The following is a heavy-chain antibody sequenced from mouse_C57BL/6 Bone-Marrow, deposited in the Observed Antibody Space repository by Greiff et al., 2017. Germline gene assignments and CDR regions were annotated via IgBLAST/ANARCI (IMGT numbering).Heavy chain of an antibody. CDR1: GYTFTEYT. Sequence: QVQLQQSGAELVKPGASVKLSCKASGYTFTEYTIHWVKQRSGQGLEWIWWFYPGSGSIKYNEKFKDKATLTADKSSSTVYMELSRLTSEDSAVYFCARHEGHYGSRDWYFDVWGTGTTVTVSS. V-gene: IGHV1-62-2*01. J-gene: IGHJ1*03. D-gene: IGHD1-1*01. CDR3: ARHEGHYGSRDWYFDV. CDR2: FYPGSGSI.